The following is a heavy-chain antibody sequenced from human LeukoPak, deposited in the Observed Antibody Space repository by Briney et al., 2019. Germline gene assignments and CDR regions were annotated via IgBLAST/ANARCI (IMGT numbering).Heavy chain of an antibody. CDR3: ASAIEDTAMVMVY. V-gene: IGHV1-69*05. CDR2: IIPIFGTA. CDR1: GGTFSSYA. J-gene: IGHJ4*02. D-gene: IGHD5-18*01. Sequence: SVKVSCKASGGTFSSYAISWVRQAPGQGLEWMGRIIPIFGTANYAQKFQGRVTITTDESTSTAYMELSSLRSEDTAVYYCASAIEDTAMVMVYWGQGTLVTVSS.